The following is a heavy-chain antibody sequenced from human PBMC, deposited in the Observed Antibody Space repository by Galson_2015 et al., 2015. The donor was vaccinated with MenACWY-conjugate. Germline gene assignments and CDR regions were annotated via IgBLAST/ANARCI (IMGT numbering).Heavy chain of an antibody. J-gene: IGHJ4*02. CDR2: IYSSGST. Sequence: LTCTVSGGSVSSGSYWTWIRQPPGNGLEWIGLIYSSGSTKYNPSLKSRVTISLDMSKNQVSLKLSSVTAADTAVYYCAREYNKWGQGTLVTVSS. CDR3: AREYNK. V-gene: IGHV4-61*01. D-gene: IGHD1-14*01. CDR1: GGSVSSGSY.